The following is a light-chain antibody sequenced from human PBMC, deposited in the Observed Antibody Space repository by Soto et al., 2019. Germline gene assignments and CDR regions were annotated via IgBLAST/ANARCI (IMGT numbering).Light chain of an antibody. V-gene: IGLV2-18*02. Sequence: QSALTQPTSVSGSPGQSVTISCSGTNSDIGSSNRVSWYQQPPGTAPKLIIYEVSHRPSGVPARFSGSKSANAASRTISGLQAEDEADYYCSSYTTSSTLVFGGGTKLTVL. CDR1: NSDIGSSNR. CDR2: EVS. CDR3: SSYTTSSTLV. J-gene: IGLJ3*02.